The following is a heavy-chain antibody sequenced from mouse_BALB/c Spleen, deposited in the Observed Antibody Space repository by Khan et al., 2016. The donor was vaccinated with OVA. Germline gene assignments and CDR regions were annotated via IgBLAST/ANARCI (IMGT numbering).Heavy chain of an antibody. CDR2: LSYSGST. CDR1: GYSITSDYA. J-gene: IGHJ3*01. Sequence: VQLQESGPGLVKPSQSLSLTCTVTGYSITSDYAWNLIRQFPGNKLEWMGFLSYSGSTTYNPSLKSRISITQDTSKNQFFLQLNSVTTEDTATYYCARWFTYWGQGTLVTVSA. V-gene: IGHV3-2*02. CDR3: ARWFTY.